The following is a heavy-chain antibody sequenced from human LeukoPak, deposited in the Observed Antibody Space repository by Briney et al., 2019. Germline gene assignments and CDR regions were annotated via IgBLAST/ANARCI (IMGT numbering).Heavy chain of an antibody. J-gene: IGHJ4*02. CDR3: ARDGGSYDY. V-gene: IGHV1-2*02. Sequence: ASVKVSCKTSGYTFTAYYIHWVRQAPGQGLEWMGWINSNSGAINYAQKFRGRVTMTRDTSISTAYMELSSLRSDDTAVYYCARDGGSYDYWGQGTLVTVSS. CDR1: GYTFTAYY. CDR2: INSNSGAI. D-gene: IGHD1-26*01.